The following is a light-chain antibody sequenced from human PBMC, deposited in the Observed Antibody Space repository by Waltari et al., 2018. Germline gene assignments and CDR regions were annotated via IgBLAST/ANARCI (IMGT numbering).Light chain of an antibody. J-gene: IGLJ2*01. CDR3: CSYGGSYSFVV. Sequence: QSDLTQPRSVSGSPGQSVTISCTGTSSDVGGYNYVPWYQQHPGKAPKLIIYDVTKRPSGVPDRFSGSKSGNTASLTISGLQAEDEADYYCCSYGGSYSFVVFGGGTKLTVL. V-gene: IGLV2-11*01. CDR2: DVT. CDR1: SSDVGGYNY.